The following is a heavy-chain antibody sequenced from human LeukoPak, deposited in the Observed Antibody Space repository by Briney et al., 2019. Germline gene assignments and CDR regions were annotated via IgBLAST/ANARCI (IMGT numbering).Heavy chain of an antibody. J-gene: IGHJ1*01. Sequence: PGGSLRLSCAASGFTLSSYAMSWVRQAPGKGLEWVSGIGGSGGSTYYADSVKGRFSISRDNSKNSLYLQMNSLRAEDTAVYYCAKPRPDGYNYGYFQHWGQGTLVTVSS. V-gene: IGHV3-23*01. D-gene: IGHD5-24*01. CDR2: IGGSGGST. CDR3: AKPRPDGYNYGYFQH. CDR1: GFTLSSYA.